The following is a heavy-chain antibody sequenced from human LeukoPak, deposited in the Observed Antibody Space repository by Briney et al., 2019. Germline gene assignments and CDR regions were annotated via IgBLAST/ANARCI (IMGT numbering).Heavy chain of an antibody. CDR3: ARDPYSNFFGAFDI. CDR2: IKRDGSEE. CDR1: GFSLNVYD. D-gene: IGHD6-13*01. Sequence: PGGSLRLSCAASGFSLNVYDLHWVRQAAGEGLEWVANIKRDGSEEYYVDSVKGRFTISRDNAKNSLYLQMNSLSSEDTAVYYCARDPYSNFFGAFDIWGQGTMVTVSS. V-gene: IGHV3-7*04. J-gene: IGHJ3*02.